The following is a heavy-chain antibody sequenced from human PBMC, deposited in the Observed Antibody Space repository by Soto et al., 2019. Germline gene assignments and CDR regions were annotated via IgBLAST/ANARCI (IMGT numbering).Heavy chain of an antibody. Sequence: EVQLVESGGGLVQPGGSLRLSCAASGFTGSSKYMSWVRQAPGKGLEWVSLIQSGGPTYYADSVKGRFTISRDTSENTVHLQMDSLRAEDTAIYYCARDDVLCDGGRCYGVPLDVWGKGTTLTVSS. J-gene: IGHJ6*04. CDR2: IQSGGPT. D-gene: IGHD2-15*01. CDR1: GFTGSSKY. V-gene: IGHV3-66*01. CDR3: ARDDVLCDGGRCYGVPLDV.